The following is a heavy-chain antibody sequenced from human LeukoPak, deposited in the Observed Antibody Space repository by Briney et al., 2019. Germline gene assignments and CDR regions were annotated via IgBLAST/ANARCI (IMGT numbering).Heavy chain of an antibody. CDR2: MNPNSGGT. J-gene: IGHJ4*02. CDR3: ARDDLGTYYYDSSGYYYVD. CDR1: GYTFTGYY. V-gene: IGHV1-2*06. Sequence: ASVKVSCKASGYTFTGYYMHWVRQAPGQGLEWMGRMNPNSGGTNYAQKFQGRVTMARDTSISTAYMELSRLRSDDTAVYYCARDDLGTYYYDSSGYYYVDWGQGTLVTVSS. D-gene: IGHD3-22*01.